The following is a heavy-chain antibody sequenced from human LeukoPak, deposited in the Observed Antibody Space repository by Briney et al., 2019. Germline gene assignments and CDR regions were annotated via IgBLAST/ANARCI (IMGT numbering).Heavy chain of an antibody. V-gene: IGHV3-43*02. CDR1: GFTFDDYA. CDR3: AKGYYYDSSGYYYLDY. J-gene: IGHJ4*02. D-gene: IGHD3-22*01. CDR2: ITGDGGST. Sequence: GGSLRLSCAASGFTFDDYAMHWVRQAPGKGLEWVSFITGDGGSTYYADSVKGRFTISRDNSKNSLYQQMNSLRTQDTALYYCAKGYYYDSSGYYYLDYWGQGTLVTVSS.